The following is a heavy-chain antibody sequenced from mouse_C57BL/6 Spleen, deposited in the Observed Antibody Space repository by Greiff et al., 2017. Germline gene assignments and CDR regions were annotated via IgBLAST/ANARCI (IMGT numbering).Heavy chain of an antibody. Sequence: VQGVESGAELVKPGASVKISCKASGYAFSSYWMNWVKQRPGKGLEWIGQIYPGDGDTNYNGKFKGKATLTADKSSSTAYMQLSSLTSEDSAVYFCARSGPYYGGYFDVWGTGTTVTVSS. CDR2: IYPGDGDT. V-gene: IGHV1-80*01. J-gene: IGHJ1*03. CDR1: GYAFSSYW. CDR3: ARSGPYYGGYFDV. D-gene: IGHD1-1*01.